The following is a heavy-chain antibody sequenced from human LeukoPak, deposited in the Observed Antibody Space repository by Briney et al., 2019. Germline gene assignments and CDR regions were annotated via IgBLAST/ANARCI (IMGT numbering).Heavy chain of an antibody. CDR3: AKDHSLYYYYGMDV. V-gene: IGHV3-30*18. CDR1: GFTFSSYG. CDR2: ISYDGSNK. J-gene: IGHJ6*02. Sequence: GRSLRLSCAASGFTFSSYGMHWVRQAPGKGLEWVAVISYDGSNKYYADSVKGRFTISRDNPKNTLYLQMNSLRAEDTAVYYCAKDHSLYYYYGMDVWGQGTTVTVSS.